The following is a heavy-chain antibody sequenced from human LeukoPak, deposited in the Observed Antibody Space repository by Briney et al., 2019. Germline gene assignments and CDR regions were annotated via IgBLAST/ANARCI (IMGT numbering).Heavy chain of an antibody. CDR3: ARGRGATSGNWFDP. CDR1: DGSINGYY. Sequence: SGTLSLTCTVSDGSINGYYWSWIRQPPGKGLDWIGYIYYSGSTNYNPSLKSRVTISVDTSKNQFSLKLSSVTAADTAVYYCARGRGATSGNWFDPWGQGTLVTVSS. D-gene: IGHD1-26*01. J-gene: IGHJ5*02. CDR2: IYYSGST. V-gene: IGHV4-59*12.